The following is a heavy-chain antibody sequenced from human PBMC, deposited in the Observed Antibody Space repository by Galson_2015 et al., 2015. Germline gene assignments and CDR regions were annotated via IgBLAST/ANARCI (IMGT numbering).Heavy chain of an antibody. CDR1: GFTFSSYG. Sequence: SLRLSCAASGFTFSSYGMHWVRQAPGRGLEWVAVIWYDGSNKYYADSVKGRFTISRDNPKNTLYLQMNSLRAEDTAVYYCARGSLFRDQRGYLGYWGQGTLVTVSS. CDR3: ARGSLFRDQRGYLGY. D-gene: IGHD2-21*01. CDR2: IWYDGSNK. V-gene: IGHV3-33*01. J-gene: IGHJ4*02.